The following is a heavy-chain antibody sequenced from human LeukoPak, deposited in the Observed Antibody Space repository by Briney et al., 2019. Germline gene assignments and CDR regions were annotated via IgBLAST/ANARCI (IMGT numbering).Heavy chain of an antibody. V-gene: IGHV4-59*08. Sequence: NPSETLSLTCTVSGGSISGYYWTWIRQPPGKGLEWIGQIYYTGSTYYNPSLKSRVTISVDTSKNQFSLKLSSVTAADTAVYYCARHASRDYDILTGYYTPSLFFDYWGQGTLVTVSS. CDR1: GGSISGYY. J-gene: IGHJ4*02. CDR2: IYYTGST. D-gene: IGHD3-9*01. CDR3: ARHASRDYDILTGYYTPSLFFDY.